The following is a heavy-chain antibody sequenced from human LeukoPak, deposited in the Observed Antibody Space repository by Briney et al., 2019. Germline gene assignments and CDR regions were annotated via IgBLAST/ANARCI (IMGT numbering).Heavy chain of an antibody. D-gene: IGHD3-16*02. CDR3: VRRRTTFDMTFGGLIVDCLDV. CDR2: IYYSGSGSI. Sequence: SETLSLTCTVSGASISSGSDYWGWIRQPPGKGLEWIGSIYYSGSGSIYYNPSLEGRVTISVDTSKNQFSLKLSSVTAADTAVYYCVRRRTTFDMTFGGLIVDCLDVWGQGTTVTVPS. CDR1: GASISSGSDY. V-gene: IGHV4-39*01. J-gene: IGHJ6*02.